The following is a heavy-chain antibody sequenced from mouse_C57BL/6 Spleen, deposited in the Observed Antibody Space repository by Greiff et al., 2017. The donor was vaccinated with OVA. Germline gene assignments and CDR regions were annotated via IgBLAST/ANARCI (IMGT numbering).Heavy chain of an antibody. V-gene: IGHV5-17*01. Sequence: EVKLMESGGGLVKPGGSLKLSCAASGFTFSDYGMHWVRQAPEQGLEWVAYISSGSSSTYYADTVKGRFTISSDKANNTPFLQMTSLRSEDTAMYYCARIYSTYLYGAMDYWGQGTSVTVSS. D-gene: IGHD2-5*01. CDR2: ISSGSSST. J-gene: IGHJ4*01. CDR1: GFTFSDYG. CDR3: ARIYSTYLYGAMDY.